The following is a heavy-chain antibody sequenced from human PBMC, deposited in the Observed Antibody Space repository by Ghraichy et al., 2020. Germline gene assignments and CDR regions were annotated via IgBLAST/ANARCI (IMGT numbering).Heavy chain of an antibody. Sequence: GGSLRLSCAASGFTFDDYSMHWVRQVPGKGLEWVSGISCSNTYIGYADSVKGRFTISRDNAKNSLYLQMNSLRAEDTALYYCAKDLSADLGEDSYYVMDVLGQGTTVTVSS. J-gene: IGHJ6*02. V-gene: IGHV3-9*01. CDR1: GFTFDDYS. CDR2: ISCSNTYI. CDR3: AKDLSADLGEDSYYVMDV. D-gene: IGHD3-16*01.